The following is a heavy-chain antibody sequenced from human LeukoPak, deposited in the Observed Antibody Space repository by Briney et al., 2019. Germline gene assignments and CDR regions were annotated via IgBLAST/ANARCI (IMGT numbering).Heavy chain of an antibody. CDR3: ARHGIVATISGWFDP. V-gene: IGHV4-39*01. Sequence: MPSETLSLTCTVSGGSISSSSYYWGWIRQPPGKGLGWIGSIYYSGSTYYNPSLKSRVTISVDTSKNQFSLKLSSVTAADTAVYYCARHGIVATISGWFDPWGQGTLVTVSS. J-gene: IGHJ5*02. CDR2: IYYSGST. CDR1: GGSISSSSYY. D-gene: IGHD1-1*01.